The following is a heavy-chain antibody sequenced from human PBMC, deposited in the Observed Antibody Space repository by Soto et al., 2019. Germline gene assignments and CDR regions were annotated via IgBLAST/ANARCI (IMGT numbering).Heavy chain of an antibody. J-gene: IGHJ5*02. V-gene: IGHV3-13*01. CDR2: IGTAGDT. Sequence: GSLRLSCAASGFTFSSYDMHWVRQATGKGLEWVSAIGTAGDTYYPGSVKGRFTISRENAKNSLYLQMNSLRAEDTAVYYCARGQGGIAAAGNWFDPWGQGTLVTVSS. D-gene: IGHD6-13*01. CDR3: ARGQGGIAAAGNWFDP. CDR1: GFTFSSYD.